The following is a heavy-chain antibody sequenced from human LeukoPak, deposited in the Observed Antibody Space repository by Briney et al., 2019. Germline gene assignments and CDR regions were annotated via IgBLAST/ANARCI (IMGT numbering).Heavy chain of an antibody. CDR3: ARSGGYDFYGMDV. J-gene: IGHJ6*02. Sequence: PSETLSLTCTVSGGSISSSSYYWSWIRQPPGKGLEWIGYIYYSGSTNYNPSLKSRVTISVDTSKNQFSLKLSSVTAADTAVYYCARSGGYDFYGMDVWGQGTTVTVSS. D-gene: IGHD5-12*01. CDR2: IYYSGST. V-gene: IGHV4-61*05. CDR1: GGSISSSSYY.